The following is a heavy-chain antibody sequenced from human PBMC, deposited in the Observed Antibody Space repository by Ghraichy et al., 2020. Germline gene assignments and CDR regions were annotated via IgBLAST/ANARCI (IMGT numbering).Heavy chain of an antibody. J-gene: IGHJ4*02. D-gene: IGHD3-22*01. CDR3: ARGHYDSSGYYSLDY. CDR2: MNPNSANT. CDR1: GFTFTSYD. Sequence: ASVKVSCKASGFTFTSYDINWVRQATGQGLEWMGWMNPNSANTGYAQKFQGRVTMTRDTSISTAYMELSSLGSEDTALYYCARGHYDSSGYYSLDYWGQGTLVTVSS. V-gene: IGHV1-8*01.